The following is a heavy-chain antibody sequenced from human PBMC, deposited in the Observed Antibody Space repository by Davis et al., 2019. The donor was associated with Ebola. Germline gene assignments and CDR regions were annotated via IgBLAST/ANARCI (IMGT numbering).Heavy chain of an antibody. V-gene: IGHV4-59*11. D-gene: IGHD3-22*01. CDR2: IYYTGSA. CDR1: GVSISRHY. J-gene: IGHJ6*03. Sequence: PSETLSLTCTVSGVSISRHYWSWIRQPPGKRPEWIGSIYYTGSAYYNSSLNSRVTISVDTSKNQFSLKLTSVTAADTAAYYCAKGFSMKAVAQNGYMDVWGKGTTVTVSS. CDR3: AKGFSMKAVAQNGYMDV.